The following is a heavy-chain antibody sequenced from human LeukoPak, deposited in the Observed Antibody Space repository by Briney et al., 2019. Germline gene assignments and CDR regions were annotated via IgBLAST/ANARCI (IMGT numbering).Heavy chain of an antibody. CDR1: GFTFSSYA. Sequence: GSLRLSCAASGFTFSSYAMHWVRQAPGKGLEWVAVISYDGSNKYYADSVKGRFTVSRDNAKNSLYLQMNSLRADDTAVYYCAREAHALDYWGQGTLVTVSS. CDR2: ISYDGSNK. CDR3: AREAHALDY. V-gene: IGHV3-30-3*01. J-gene: IGHJ4*02.